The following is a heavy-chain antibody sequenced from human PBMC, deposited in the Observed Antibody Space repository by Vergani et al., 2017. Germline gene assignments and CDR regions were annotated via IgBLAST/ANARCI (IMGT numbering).Heavy chain of an antibody. CDR3: ARDQRXMVTGYYYYYGMDV. J-gene: IGHJ6*02. Sequence: QVQLVQSGAEVKKPGSSVKVSCKASGGTFSSYAISWVRQAPGQGLEWVGRIIPIFGTANYAQKFQGRVTITADESTSTAYMELSSLRSEDTAVYYCARDQRXMVTGYYYYYGMDVWGQGTTVTVSS. V-gene: IGHV1-69*13. D-gene: IGHD5-18*01. CDR2: IIPIFGTA. CDR1: GGTFSSYA.